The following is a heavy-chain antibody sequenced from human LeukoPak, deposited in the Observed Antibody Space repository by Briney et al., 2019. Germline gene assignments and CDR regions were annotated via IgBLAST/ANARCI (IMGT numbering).Heavy chain of an antibody. V-gene: IGHV4-59*01. CDR3: AAGRGLGY. D-gene: IGHD1-14*01. CDR2: IYYSGST. J-gene: IGHJ4*02. Sequence: SETLSLTCTVSGGSISSDYWSWIRQRPGKGLEWIGYIYYSGSTNYNPSLKSRVTISVDTSKNQFSLKLSSVTAADTAVYYCAAGRGLGYWGQGTLVTVSS. CDR1: GGSISSDY.